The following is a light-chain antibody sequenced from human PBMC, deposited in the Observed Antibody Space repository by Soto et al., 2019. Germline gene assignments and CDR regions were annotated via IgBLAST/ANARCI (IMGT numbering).Light chain of an antibody. CDR1: QSISRF. CDR2: AAS. J-gene: IGKJ1*01. CDR3: QQTYITPPWT. V-gene: IGKV1-39*01. Sequence: DIQMTQSPSSLSASVGDRVTITCRASQSISRFLNWYQQKSGKPPQLLIYAASSLQSGVPSRFSGSGSGTDFTLTISSLQPEDFATYYCQQTYITPPWTFGQGNKVEIK.